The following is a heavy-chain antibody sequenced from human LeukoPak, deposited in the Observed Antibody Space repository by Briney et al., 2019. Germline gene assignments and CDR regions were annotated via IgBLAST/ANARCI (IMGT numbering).Heavy chain of an antibody. J-gene: IGHJ3*02. CDR3: AGYSYGYRAFDI. CDR1: GGSFSGYY. Sequence: PSETLSLTCAVYGGSFSGYYWSWIRQPPGKGLEWIGEINHSGSTNYNPSLKSRVTISVDTSKNQLSLKLSSVTAADTAVYYCAGYSYGYRAFDIWGQGTMVTVSS. CDR2: INHSGST. V-gene: IGHV4-34*01. D-gene: IGHD5-18*01.